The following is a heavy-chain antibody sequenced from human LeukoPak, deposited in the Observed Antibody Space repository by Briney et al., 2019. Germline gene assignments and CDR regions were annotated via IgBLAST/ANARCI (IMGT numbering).Heavy chain of an antibody. CDR3: ARGHPHGWELYLDY. D-gene: IGHD1-26*01. CDR2: ISSSGSTI. J-gene: IGHJ4*02. Sequence: PGGSLRLSCATSGFTFSDYYMSWIRQAPGKGLEWVSYISSSGSTIYYADSVKGRFTISRDNAKNSLYLQMNSLRAEDTAVYYCARGHPHGWELYLDYWGQGTLVTVSS. V-gene: IGHV3-11*01. CDR1: GFTFSDYY.